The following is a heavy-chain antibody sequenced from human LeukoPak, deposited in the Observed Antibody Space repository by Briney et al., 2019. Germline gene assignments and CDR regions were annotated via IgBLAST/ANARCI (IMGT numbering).Heavy chain of an antibody. CDR3: ARGSTRGDWFDP. CDR2: INPNSGGT. Sequence: ASVKVSCKASGYTFTGYYMHWVRQAPGQGLEWMGRINPNSGGTNYAQKFQGRVTMTRDTSISTAYMELSRLRSDDTAVYYCARGSTRGDWFDPWGQGTLVTVSS. D-gene: IGHD2/OR15-2a*01. J-gene: IGHJ5*02. CDR1: GYTFTGYY. V-gene: IGHV1-2*06.